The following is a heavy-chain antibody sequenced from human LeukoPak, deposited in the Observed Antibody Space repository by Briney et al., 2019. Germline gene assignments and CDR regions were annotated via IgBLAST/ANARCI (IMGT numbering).Heavy chain of an antibody. J-gene: IGHJ4*02. CDR2: IYYSGST. CDR3: ARHQGGYSYGYPFDY. V-gene: IGHV4-59*08. D-gene: IGHD5-18*01. CDR1: GGSISGYY. Sequence: SETLSLTCTVSGGSISGYYWSWIRQPPGKGLEWIGNIYYSGSTNYNPSLKSRVTISVDTSKNQFSLKLSSVTAADTAVYYCARHQGGYSYGYPFDYWGQGTLVTVSS.